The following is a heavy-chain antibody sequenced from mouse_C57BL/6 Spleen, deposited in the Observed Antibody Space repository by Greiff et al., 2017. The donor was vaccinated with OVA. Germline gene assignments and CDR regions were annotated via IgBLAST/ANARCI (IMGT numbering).Heavy chain of an antibody. CDR2: IDPNSGGT. D-gene: IGHD2-5*01. CDR1: GYTFTSYW. CDR3: AHSNYNEGYFDY. V-gene: IGHV1-72*01. Sequence: QVQLKQPGAELVKPGASVKLSCKASGYTFTSYWMHWVKQRPGRGLEWIGRIDPNSGGTKYNEKFKSKATLTVDKPSSTAYMQLSSLTSEDSAVYYCAHSNYNEGYFDYWGQGTTLTVSS. J-gene: IGHJ2*01.